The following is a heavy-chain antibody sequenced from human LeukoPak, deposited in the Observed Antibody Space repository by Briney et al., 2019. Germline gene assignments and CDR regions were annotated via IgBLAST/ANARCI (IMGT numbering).Heavy chain of an antibody. D-gene: IGHD1-26*01. CDR2: ISPNSGGT. V-gene: IGHV1-2*02. Sequence: ASVKVSCKASGYTFTGYYMHWVRQAPGQGLEWMGWISPNSGGTNYAQKFQGRVTMTRDTSISTAYMELSRLRSDDTAVYYCASAYTRIVGATNYYYYGMDVWGQGTTVTVSS. J-gene: IGHJ6*02. CDR3: ASAYTRIVGATNYYYYGMDV. CDR1: GYTFTGYY.